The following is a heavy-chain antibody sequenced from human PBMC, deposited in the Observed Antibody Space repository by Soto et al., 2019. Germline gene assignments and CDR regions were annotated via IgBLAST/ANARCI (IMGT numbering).Heavy chain of an antibody. CDR1: GYTFTSYG. V-gene: IGHV1-18*01. Sequence: ASVKVSCKASGYTFTSYGISWVRQAPGQGLEWMGWISAYNGNTNYAQKLQGRVTMTKDTSTSTAYMELRSLRSDDTAVYYCAGGGTAYYYGPLEWFDPWGQGTLVTVSS. D-gene: IGHD3-22*01. CDR2: ISAYNGNT. J-gene: IGHJ5*02. CDR3: AGGGTAYYYGPLEWFDP.